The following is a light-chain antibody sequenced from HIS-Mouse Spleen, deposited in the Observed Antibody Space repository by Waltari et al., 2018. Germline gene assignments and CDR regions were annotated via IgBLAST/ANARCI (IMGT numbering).Light chain of an antibody. CDR2: AAS. J-gene: IGKJ1*01. V-gene: IGKV1-9*01. CDR1: QGISSY. Sequence: DIQLTQSPSFLSASVGDSVTITCRASQGISSYLAWYQQKPAKAPKLLIYAASTLQSGVPSRFSGSGSGTEFTLTISSLQPEDFATYYCQQLNSYPPTFGQGTKVEIK. CDR3: QQLNSYPPT.